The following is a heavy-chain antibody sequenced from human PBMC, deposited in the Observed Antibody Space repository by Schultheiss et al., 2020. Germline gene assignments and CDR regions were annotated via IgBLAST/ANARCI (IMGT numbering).Heavy chain of an antibody. CDR3: ASPIGYCSGGSCHRFDY. CDR2: IYYSGST. V-gene: IGHV4-39*01. D-gene: IGHD2-15*01. CDR1: GGSISSSSYY. Sequence: SETLSLTCTVSGGSISSSSYYWGWIRQPPVKGLEWIGSIYYSGSTYYNPSLKSRVTISVDTSKNQFSLKLSSVTAADTAVYYCASPIGYCSGGSCHRFDYWGQGTTVTVYS. J-gene: IGHJ4*03.